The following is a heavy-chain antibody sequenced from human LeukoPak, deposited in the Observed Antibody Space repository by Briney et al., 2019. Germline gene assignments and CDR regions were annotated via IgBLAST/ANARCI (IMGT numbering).Heavy chain of an antibody. CDR3: ARTLLRWDAFDT. CDR2: VNSDGSST. Sequence: GGSLRLSCAASAFTFSDSWMHWVRQAPGKGLVWVSHVNSDGSSTSYADSVKGRFTISRDNAKNTLYLQMNSLRAEDTAVYYCARTLLRWDAFDTWGRGTMVTVFS. J-gene: IGHJ3*02. D-gene: IGHD2-15*01. CDR1: AFTFSDSW. V-gene: IGHV3-74*01.